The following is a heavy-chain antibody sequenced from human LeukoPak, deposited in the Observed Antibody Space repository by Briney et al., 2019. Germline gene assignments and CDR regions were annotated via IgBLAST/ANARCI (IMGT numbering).Heavy chain of an antibody. Sequence: KASETLSLTCTVSGGSISSYYWSWIRQPPGKGLEWIGDFYYSGSTNYNPSLKSRVTISVDTSKNQFSLKLSSVTATDTAIYYCARHKYTSSWHFDTWGQGTLVTVSS. CDR3: ARHKYTSSWHFDT. CDR1: GGSISSYY. CDR2: FYYSGST. J-gene: IGHJ5*02. V-gene: IGHV4-59*08. D-gene: IGHD6-13*01.